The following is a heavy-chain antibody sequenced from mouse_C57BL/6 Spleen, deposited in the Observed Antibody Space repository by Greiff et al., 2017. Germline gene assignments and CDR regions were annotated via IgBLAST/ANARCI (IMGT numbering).Heavy chain of an antibody. CDR3: ARYGGDAMDY. J-gene: IGHJ4*01. CDR1: GFTFTDYY. CDR2: IRNKANGYTT. Sequence: EVHLVESGGGLVQPGGSLSLSCAASGFTFTDYYMSWVRQPPGKALEWLGFIRNKANGYTTEYSASVKGRFTISRDNSQSILYLQMNALRAEDSATYYYARYGGDAMDYWGQGTSVTVSS. V-gene: IGHV7-3*01.